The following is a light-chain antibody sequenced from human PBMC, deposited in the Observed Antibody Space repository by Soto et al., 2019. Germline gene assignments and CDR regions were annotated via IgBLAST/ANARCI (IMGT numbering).Light chain of an antibody. V-gene: IGKV1-5*01. CDR3: QQYATYAPST. J-gene: IGKJ1*01. CDR1: QSISNW. Sequence: DIQMTQSPSTLPASVGDRVTITCRAGQSISNWLAWYQQKPGTAPKLLIYHASSLESGVPSRFSGSGSATEFSLTISSLEPGDSGTYHCQQYATYAPSTFGQGTKVDIK. CDR2: HAS.